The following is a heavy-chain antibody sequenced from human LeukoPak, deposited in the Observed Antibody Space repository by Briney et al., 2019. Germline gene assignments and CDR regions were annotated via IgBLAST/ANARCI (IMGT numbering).Heavy chain of an antibody. Sequence: PGGSLRLSCAVSGFTFSSYTMNWVRQAPGKGLEWVSSISTSSSYTYYADSVKGRFTISRDNAKNSLYLQMNSLRAEDTAVYFCARDSEDYNNYGEMAIWGQGTLVTVSS. V-gene: IGHV3-21*01. CDR1: GFTFSSYT. CDR3: ARDSEDYNNYGEMAI. CDR2: ISTSSSYT. J-gene: IGHJ4*02. D-gene: IGHD4-11*01.